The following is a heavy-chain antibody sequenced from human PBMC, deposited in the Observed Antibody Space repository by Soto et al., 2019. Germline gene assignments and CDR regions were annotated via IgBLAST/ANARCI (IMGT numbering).Heavy chain of an antibody. D-gene: IGHD2-2*01. J-gene: IGHJ4*02. CDR1: GGSITSHY. Sequence: SETLSLTCSVSGGSITSHYCSWFRQPPGKGLEWIGYIHHSGSTSYNPSLKSRVTMSVDTSKNQFSLKLSSVTAADTAVYYCARSSTSANYFDYWGQGTLVTVSS. CDR2: IHHSGST. CDR3: ARSSTSANYFDY. V-gene: IGHV4-59*11.